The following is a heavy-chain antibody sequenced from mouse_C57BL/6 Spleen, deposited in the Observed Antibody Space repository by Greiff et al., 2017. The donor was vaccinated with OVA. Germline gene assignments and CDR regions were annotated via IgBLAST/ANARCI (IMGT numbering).Heavy chain of an antibody. D-gene: IGHD1-1*01. J-gene: IGHJ4*01. CDR2: IDPSDSET. CDR1: GYTFTSSW. CDR3: ARSGETVRAMDY. Sequence: QVQLQQPGAELVRPGSSVKLSCKASGYTFTSSWMHWVKQRPIQGLEWIGNIDPSDSETHYNHKFKDKATLTVDKSSSTAYMQLSSLTAEDSAVYYCARSGETVRAMDYWGQGTSVTVSS. V-gene: IGHV1-52*01.